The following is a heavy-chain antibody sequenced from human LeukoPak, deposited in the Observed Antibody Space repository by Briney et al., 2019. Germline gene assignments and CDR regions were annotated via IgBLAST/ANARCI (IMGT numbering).Heavy chain of an antibody. CDR1: GFTFSSYA. D-gene: IGHD6-6*01. V-gene: IGHV3-23*01. Sequence: TGGSLRLSCAASGFTFSSYAMIWVRQAPGKGLEWVSGISNSGGSTYYADSVTGRFTISRDNSKNTLYLQMNSLRAEDTAVYYSAKETSSSFDYWGQGTLVTVSS. CDR3: AKETSSSFDY. J-gene: IGHJ4*02. CDR2: ISNSGGST.